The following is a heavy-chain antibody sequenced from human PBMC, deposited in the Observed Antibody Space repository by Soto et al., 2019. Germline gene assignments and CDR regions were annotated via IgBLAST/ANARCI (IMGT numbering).Heavy chain of an antibody. D-gene: IGHD2-15*01. V-gene: IGHV5-10-1*01. CDR3: ARLGGTLSVAANYYYYYGMDV. J-gene: IGHJ6*02. Sequence: PGESLKISCKGSGYSFTSYWISWVRQMPGKGLEWMGRIDPSDSYTNYSPSFQGHVTISADKSISTAYLQWSSLKASDTAMYYCARLGGTLSVAANYYYYYGMDVWGQGTTVTVSS. CDR1: GYSFTSYW. CDR2: IDPSDSYT.